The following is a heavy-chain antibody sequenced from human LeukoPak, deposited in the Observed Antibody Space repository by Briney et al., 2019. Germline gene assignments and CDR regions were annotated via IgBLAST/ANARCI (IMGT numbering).Heavy chain of an antibody. Sequence: MTSETLSLTCTVSGGSISSYYWSWIRQPPGKGLEWIGYIYYSGSTNYNPSLKSRVTISVDTSKNQFSLKLSSVTAADTAVYYCARVYRYYDILTGYHRAFDYWGQGTLVTVSS. CDR2: IYYSGST. J-gene: IGHJ4*01. CDR1: GGSISSYY. CDR3: ARVYRYYDILTGYHRAFDY. V-gene: IGHV4-59*01. D-gene: IGHD3-9*01.